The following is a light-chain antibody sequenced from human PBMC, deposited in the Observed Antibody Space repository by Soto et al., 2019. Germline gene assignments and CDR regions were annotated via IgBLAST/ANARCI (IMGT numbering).Light chain of an antibody. J-gene: IGLJ1*01. CDR3: AAWDGSLNGYV. CDR1: TSNIGSNI. CDR2: NNN. V-gene: IGLV1-44*01. Sequence: QSVLTQPPSASGTPGQRVTIPCSGSTSNIGSNIVNWYQQLPGTAPKLLIYNNNRRPSGVPDRFSGSKSDTSASLAISGLQSEDEAEFYCAAWDGSLNGYVFGTGTKLTVL.